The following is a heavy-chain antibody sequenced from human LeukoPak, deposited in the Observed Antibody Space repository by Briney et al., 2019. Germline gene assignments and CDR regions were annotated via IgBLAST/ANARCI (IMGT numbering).Heavy chain of an antibody. J-gene: IGHJ4*02. CDR3: AKGRAAAGIGYYFDY. CDR2: ISWNSGSI. D-gene: IGHD6-13*01. CDR1: GFTFDDYA. V-gene: IGHV3-9*03. Sequence: GGSLRLSCAASGFTFDDYAMHWVRQAPGKGLEWVSGISWNSGSIGYADSVEGRFTISRDNAKNSLYLQMNSLRAEDMALYYCAKGRAAAGIGYYFDYWGQGTLVTVSS.